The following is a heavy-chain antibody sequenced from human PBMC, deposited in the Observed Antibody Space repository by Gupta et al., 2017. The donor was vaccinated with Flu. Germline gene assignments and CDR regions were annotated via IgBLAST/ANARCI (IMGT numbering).Heavy chain of an antibody. D-gene: IGHD4-17*01. V-gene: IGHV4-39*01. J-gene: IGHJ4*02. CDR1: GGSISRDNSY. Sequence: QLQLEESGPGLVKPSETLSLTCTVSGGSISRDNSYWGWIRQPPGKGLEWIGSIYYSGSTYYNPSLKSRVTISVDTSKNHFSLKLSSVTAADTAVYYCARHPSDYGDSTFNYWGQGTLVTVSS. CDR2: IYYSGST. CDR3: ARHPSDYGDSTFNY.